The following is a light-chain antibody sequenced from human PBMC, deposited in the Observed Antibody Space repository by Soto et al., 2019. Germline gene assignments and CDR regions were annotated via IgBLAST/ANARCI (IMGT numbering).Light chain of an antibody. CDR1: SSDVGGYNY. CDR2: VVS. CDR3: CSYAGSYTYV. Sequence: QSVLTQPRSVSGSPGQSVTISCTGTSSDVGGYNYVSWYQHHPGKAPKLMIYVVSKRPSGVPDRFSGSKSGNTASLTISGLQAEDEADYYCCSYAGSYTYVFGTGTKVTVL. J-gene: IGLJ1*01. V-gene: IGLV2-11*01.